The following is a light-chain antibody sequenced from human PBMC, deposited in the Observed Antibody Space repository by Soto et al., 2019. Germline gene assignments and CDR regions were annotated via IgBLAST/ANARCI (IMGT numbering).Light chain of an antibody. CDR2: SAS. Sequence: DIRMTQSPSTLSASLGDRVTISCRASRNIDSWLAWYQQRPGGIPQLLIYSASNLQNGVPSRFSGSGSGTDFTLTSNGLQPDDFANYYCQEFHSSSRTFGQGTRVDMK. CDR3: QEFHSSSRT. V-gene: IGKV1-5*03. CDR1: RNIDSW. J-gene: IGKJ1*01.